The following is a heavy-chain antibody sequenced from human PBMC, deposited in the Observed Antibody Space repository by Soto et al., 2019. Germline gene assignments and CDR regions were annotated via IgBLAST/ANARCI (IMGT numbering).Heavy chain of an antibody. CDR1: GFTFNSYA. D-gene: IGHD5-18*01. V-gene: IGHV3-30*03. J-gene: IGHJ4*02. CDR3: ATNSYGYVSTYYFDY. CDR2: ISYDASTK. Sequence: QVQLVESGGGVVQPGRSLRFSCAASGFTFNSYAMHWVRQAPGKGLEWVAVISYDASTKYYADSVKGRFTISRDNSKNTLYLQMNSLRAEDTAVYYCATNSYGYVSTYYFDYWGQGTLVTVSS.